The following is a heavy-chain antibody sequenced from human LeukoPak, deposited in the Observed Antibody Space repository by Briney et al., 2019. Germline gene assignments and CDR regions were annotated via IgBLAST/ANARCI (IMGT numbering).Heavy chain of an antibody. Sequence: SETLSLTCTVSGGSISSYYWSWIRQPPGKGLEWIGYIYCSGSTNYNPSLKSRVTISVDTSKNQFSLKLSSVTAADTAVYYCARALPGDAFDIWGQGTMVTVSS. J-gene: IGHJ3*02. CDR2: IYCSGST. V-gene: IGHV4-59*01. CDR1: GGSISSYY. CDR3: ARALPGDAFDI.